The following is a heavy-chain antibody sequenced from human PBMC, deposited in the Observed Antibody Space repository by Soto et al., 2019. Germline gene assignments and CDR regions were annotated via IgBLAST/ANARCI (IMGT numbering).Heavy chain of an antibody. Sequence: EVQLVESGGGLVKPGGSLRLSCAASGFTFSNVWMNWVRQAPGKGLEWVGRIKSKTDGGTTDYAAPVKGRFTISRDDSKNTLYLQMNSLKTEDTAVYYCTPLALNHSSGWYEFSDWGQGTLVTVSS. J-gene: IGHJ4*02. V-gene: IGHV3-15*07. D-gene: IGHD6-13*01. CDR2: IKSKTDGGTT. CDR1: GFTFSNVW. CDR3: TPLALNHSSGWYEFSD.